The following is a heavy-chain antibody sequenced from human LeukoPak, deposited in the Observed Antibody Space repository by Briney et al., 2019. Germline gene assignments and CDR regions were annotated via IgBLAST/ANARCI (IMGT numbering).Heavy chain of an antibody. V-gene: IGHV3-73*01. D-gene: IGHD3-22*01. CDR1: GFTFSGSA. Sequence: GGSLRLSCAASGFTFSGSAMHWVRQASGKGLEWVGRIRSRANSYATAYAASVKGRFTIARDDSKNTAYLQMNSLKTEDTAVYYCTRRGYYYDSSGYYYYYYMDVWGKGTTVTVSS. J-gene: IGHJ6*03. CDR2: IRSRANSYAT. CDR3: TRRGYYYDSSGYYYYYYMDV.